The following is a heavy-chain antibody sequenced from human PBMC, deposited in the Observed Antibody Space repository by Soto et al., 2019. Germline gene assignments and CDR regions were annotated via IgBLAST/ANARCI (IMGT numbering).Heavy chain of an antibody. D-gene: IGHD3-3*01. CDR2: ISAYNGNT. CDR3: ARDLLGYLEWRLDACDI. Sequence: QVQLVQSGAEVKKPGASVKVSCKASGYTFSSYGISWVRQAPGQGLEWMGWISAYNGNTNYAQKLHGRVNMTTDPSKSTAYMERRGLRSDDTAVYYCARDLLGYLEWRLDACDIWGQGTMVTVSS. J-gene: IGHJ3*02. CDR1: GYTFSSYG. V-gene: IGHV1-18*01.